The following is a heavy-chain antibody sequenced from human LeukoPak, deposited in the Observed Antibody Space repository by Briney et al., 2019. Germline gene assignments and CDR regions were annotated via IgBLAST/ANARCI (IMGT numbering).Heavy chain of an antibody. CDR3: AREPLSVGHYPGFDY. Sequence: PGGSLTLSCPGSGFPFSSYAMRWVRQAPGEGLVWVSGISASGRTTFHADSVKGRFTISRDNSRNTLYLQMNSLRAEDTAVYYCAREPLSVGHYPGFDYWGRGTLVTVSS. J-gene: IGHJ4*02. CDR2: ISASGRTT. D-gene: IGHD1-14*01. CDR1: GFPFSSYA. V-gene: IGHV3-23*01.